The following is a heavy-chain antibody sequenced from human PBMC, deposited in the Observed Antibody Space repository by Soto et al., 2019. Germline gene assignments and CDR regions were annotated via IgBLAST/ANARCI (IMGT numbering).Heavy chain of an antibody. Sequence: PSETLSLTCTVSGGSINSGGYSWTWILQPPGKGLEWIGFIYHTGTTYYNPSLKSRVTISVDTSKNQFSLILTSVTAADTAVYHCARSGVDDSSSYFWFYFDYWGQGSLVTVSS. V-gene: IGHV4-30-2*05. J-gene: IGHJ4*02. D-gene: IGHD3-3*01. CDR2: IYHTGTT. CDR1: GGSINSGGYS. CDR3: ARSGVDDSSSYFWFYFDY.